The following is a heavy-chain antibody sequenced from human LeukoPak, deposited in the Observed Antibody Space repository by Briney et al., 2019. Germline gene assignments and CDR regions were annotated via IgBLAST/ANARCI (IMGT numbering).Heavy chain of an antibody. V-gene: IGHV1-24*01. D-gene: IGHD4-17*01. CDR1: GYTLTELS. Sequence: ASVKVSCKVSGYTLTELSMHWVRQAPGKGLEWMGGFDPEDGETIYAQKFQGRVTMTEDTSTDTAYMELSSLRSEDTAVYYRATDTTTVTPFDYWGQGTLVTVSS. CDR2: FDPEDGET. J-gene: IGHJ4*02. CDR3: ATDTTTVTPFDY.